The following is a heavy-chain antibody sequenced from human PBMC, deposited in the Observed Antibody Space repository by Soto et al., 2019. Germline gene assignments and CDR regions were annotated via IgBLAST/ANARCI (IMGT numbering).Heavy chain of an antibody. D-gene: IGHD3-10*01. V-gene: IGHV1-2*02. CDR2: INPNSGGT. CDR1: GYTFTGYY. Sequence: ASVKVSCKASGYTFTGYYMHWVRQAPGQGLEWMGWINPNSGGTNYAQKFQGRVTMTRDTSISTAYMELSRLRSDDTAVYYCARDRELLWFGEPDHYFDYWGQGTLVTVSS. CDR3: ARDRELLWFGEPDHYFDY. J-gene: IGHJ4*02.